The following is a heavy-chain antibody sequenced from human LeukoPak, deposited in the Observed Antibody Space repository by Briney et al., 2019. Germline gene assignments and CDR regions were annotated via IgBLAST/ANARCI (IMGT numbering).Heavy chain of an antibody. D-gene: IGHD3-10*01. CDR2: IKQDGNEK. V-gene: IGHV3-7*03. J-gene: IGHJ4*02. CDR3: AKDFGRGRFGELIFDY. CDR1: GFNFGNYW. Sequence: PGGSLRLSCAGSGFNFGNYWMSWVRQTPGKGLEWVANIKQDGNEKFYVDSVRGRFNIFRENAKNSLYLQMNSLRAEDMALYYCAKDFGRGRFGELIFDYWGQGTLVTVSS.